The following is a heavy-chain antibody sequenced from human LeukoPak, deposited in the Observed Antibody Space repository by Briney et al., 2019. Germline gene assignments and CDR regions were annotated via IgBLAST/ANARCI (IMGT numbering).Heavy chain of an antibody. Sequence: GGSLRLSCAASGFTFSDYGMHWVRQAPGKGLEWVAFLRYDGTNEYYSDSVRGRFSISRDNSKNTVYLQMNRLRAEDTAVYYRAKDRISLGELLSSLEYWGQGILVTVSS. V-gene: IGHV3-30*02. CDR1: GFTFSDYG. CDR3: AKDRISLGELLSSLEY. CDR2: LRYDGTNE. D-gene: IGHD3-10*01. J-gene: IGHJ4*02.